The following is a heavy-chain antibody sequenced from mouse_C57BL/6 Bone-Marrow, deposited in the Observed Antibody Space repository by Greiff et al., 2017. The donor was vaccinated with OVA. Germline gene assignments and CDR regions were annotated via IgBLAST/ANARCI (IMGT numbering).Heavy chain of an antibody. CDR2: ISNLAYSI. J-gene: IGHJ4*01. Sequence: DVMLVEPGGGLVQPGGSLKLSCAASGFTFSDYGMAWVRQAPRKGPEWVAFISNLAYSIYYADTVTGRFTISRENAKNTLYLEMSSLRSEDTAMYYGERRGRDGSSLFCAMDDWGKGTSVTVSS. V-gene: IGHV5-15*04. CDR1: GFTFSDYG. D-gene: IGHD1-1*01. CDR3: ERRGRDGSSLFCAMDD.